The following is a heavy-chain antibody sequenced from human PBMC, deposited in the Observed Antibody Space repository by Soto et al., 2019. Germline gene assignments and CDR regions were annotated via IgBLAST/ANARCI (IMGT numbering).Heavy chain of an antibody. D-gene: IGHD2-15*01. CDR2: ISASTRNT. Sequence: QVQLVQSGGEVKKPGASVKVSCQASGYTFSDYAISWVRQAPGQGLEWMGWISASTRNTDQAQNFQGRVIMTLDTSTNTAYMELRGLRSDDTAVYDCVRCYCCVGSCYACWHFDLWGRGTLVTVSS. V-gene: IGHV1-18*01. J-gene: IGHJ2*01. CDR1: GYTFSDYA. CDR3: VRCYCCVGSCYACWHFDL.